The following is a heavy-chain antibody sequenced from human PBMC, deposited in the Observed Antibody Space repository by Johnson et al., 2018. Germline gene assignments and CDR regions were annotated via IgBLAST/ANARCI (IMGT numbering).Heavy chain of an antibody. V-gene: IGHV3-7*01. J-gene: IGHJ6*02. D-gene: IGHD6-6*01. CDR2: IKGDGSEK. Sequence: VQLVQSGGGLVQPGGSLRISCAGSGFIFSSFWMSWVRRAPGQGLEWVATIKGDGSEKYYVDSVKGRFTISRDNPKNSVYLQMNSLRAEDTAVYYCARVDSSSSGYYYYGLDVWGQGTKVTVSS. CDR3: ARVDSSSSGYYYYGLDV. CDR1: GFIFSSFW.